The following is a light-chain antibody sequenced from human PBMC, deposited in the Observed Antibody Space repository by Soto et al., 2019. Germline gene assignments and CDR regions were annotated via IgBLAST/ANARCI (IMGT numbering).Light chain of an antibody. V-gene: IGLV2-14*01. CDR3: FSYTSRGTYV. J-gene: IGLJ1*01. CDR1: SSDVGNYKY. Sequence: QSALTQPASVSGSPGQSITISCTGTSSDVGNYKYVSWYQQHPGKAPKLMIYEVSNRPSGVSNRFSGSKSGNTASLTISGLQAEDETDYYCFSYTSRGTYVFGTGTKV. CDR2: EVS.